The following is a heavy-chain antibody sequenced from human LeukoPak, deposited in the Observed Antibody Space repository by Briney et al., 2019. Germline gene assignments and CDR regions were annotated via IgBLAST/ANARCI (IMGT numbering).Heavy chain of an antibody. V-gene: IGHV3-30*03. CDR2: ISYDGNDK. J-gene: IGHJ3*01. CDR1: GFTFSSYD. D-gene: IGHD6-6*01. Sequence: GGSLRLSCAASGFTFSSYDMHWVRQAPGKGLEWVAVISYDGNDKHYADSVKGRFTITRDNSKNTLYLQMNSLRVEDTAVYYCARSSYSSSSSVWGQGTMVTVSS. CDR3: ARSSYSSSSSV.